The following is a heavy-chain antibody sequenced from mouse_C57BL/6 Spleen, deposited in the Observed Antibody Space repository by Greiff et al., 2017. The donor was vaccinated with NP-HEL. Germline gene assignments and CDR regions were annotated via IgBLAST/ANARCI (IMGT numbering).Heavy chain of an antibody. CDR2: IWRGGST. D-gene: IGHD2-10*01. CDR1: GFSLTSYG. CDR3: AKESSYPYYYAMDY. Sequence: QVQLKESGPGLVQPSQSLSITCTVSGFSLTSYGVHWVRQSPGKGLEWLGVIWRGGSTDYNAAFMSRLSITKDNSKSQVFFKMNSLQADDTAIYYCAKESSYPYYYAMDYWGQGTSVTVSS. J-gene: IGHJ4*01. V-gene: IGHV2-5*01.